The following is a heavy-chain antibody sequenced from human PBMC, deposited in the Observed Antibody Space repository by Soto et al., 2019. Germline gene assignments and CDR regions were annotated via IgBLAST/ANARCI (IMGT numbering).Heavy chain of an antibody. CDR2: IYYSGST. J-gene: IGHJ6*02. Sequence: QLQLQESGPGLVKPSETLSLTCTVSGGSISSSSYYWGWIRQPPGKGLEWIGSIYYSGSTYYNPSLKSRVTISVDTSKNQFSLKLSSVTAADTAVYYCARLRKVVTATSSCYYYYGMDVWGQGTTVTVSS. D-gene: IGHD2-21*02. V-gene: IGHV4-39*01. CDR1: GGSISSSSYY. CDR3: ARLRKVVTATSSCYYYYGMDV.